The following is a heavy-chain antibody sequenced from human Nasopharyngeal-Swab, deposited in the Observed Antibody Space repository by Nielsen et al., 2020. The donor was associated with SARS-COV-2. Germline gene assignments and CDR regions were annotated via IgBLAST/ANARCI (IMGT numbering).Heavy chain of an antibody. J-gene: IGHJ6*02. Sequence: ASVKVSCKASGYTFTSYDINWVRQAPGQGLEWKGWINPNSGGTNYAQKFQGWVTMTRDTSISTAYMELSRLRSDDTAVYYCARGRGITIFGVANWEKRATTDAPRMDVWGQGTTVTVSS. CDR2: INPNSGGT. CDR3: ARGRGITIFGVANWEKRATTDAPRMDV. D-gene: IGHD3-3*01. CDR1: GYTFTSYD. V-gene: IGHV1-2*04.